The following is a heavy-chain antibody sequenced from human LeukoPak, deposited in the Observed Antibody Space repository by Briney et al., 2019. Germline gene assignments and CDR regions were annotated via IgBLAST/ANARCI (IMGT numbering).Heavy chain of an antibody. V-gene: IGHV3-15*01. D-gene: IGHD3-3*01. J-gene: IGHJ4*02. Sequence: GGSLRLSCAASGFTFSNAWMSWVRQAPGKGLEWVGRIKANTDGGTTDYAATVKSAFSISRDDSINARYLQINSLKTEDTDVYYCTTFPHYDFWSGYYFEREDYFDYWGQGTLVTVSS. CDR1: GFTFSNAW. CDR2: IKANTDGGTT. CDR3: TTFPHYDFWSGYYFEREDYFDY.